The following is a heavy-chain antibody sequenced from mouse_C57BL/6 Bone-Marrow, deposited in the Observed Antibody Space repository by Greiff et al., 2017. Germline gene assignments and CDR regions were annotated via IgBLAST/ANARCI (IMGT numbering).Heavy chain of an antibody. CDR2: IYPGNSDT. V-gene: IGHV1-5*01. Sequence: EVQLQQSGTVLARPGASVKMSCKTSGYTFTSYWMHWVKQRPGQGLEWIGAIYPGNSDTSYNQKFKGKAKLTAVTSASTAYVELSSLTNEDSAVYYCTPLLWLRGDYWGQGTTLTVSS. CDR3: TPLLWLRGDY. D-gene: IGHD2-9*01. J-gene: IGHJ2*01. CDR1: GYTFTSYW.